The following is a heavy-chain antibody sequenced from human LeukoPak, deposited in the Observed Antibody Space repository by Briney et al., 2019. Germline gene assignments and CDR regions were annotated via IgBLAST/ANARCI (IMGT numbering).Heavy chain of an antibody. CDR3: ARERPSYYDILTGYYPRSLPYYFDY. CDR1: GGSFSGYY. D-gene: IGHD3-9*01. CDR2: INHSGST. J-gene: IGHJ4*02. Sequence: SETLSLTCAVYGGSFSGYYWSWIRQPPGKGLEWIGEINHSGSTNYNPSLKSRVTISVDTSKNQFSLKLSSVTAADTAVYYCARERPSYYDILTGYYPRSLPYYFDYWGQGTLDTVSS. V-gene: IGHV4-34*01.